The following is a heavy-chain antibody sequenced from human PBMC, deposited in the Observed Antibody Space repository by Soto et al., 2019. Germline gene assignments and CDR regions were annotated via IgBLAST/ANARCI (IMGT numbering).Heavy chain of an antibody. CDR1: GFTFSDYY. D-gene: IGHD3-3*01. CDR2: ISSSSSYT. J-gene: IGHJ3*02. V-gene: IGHV3-11*06. Sequence: GGSLRLSCAASGFTFSDYYMSWIRQAPGKGLEWVSYISSSSSYTNYADSVKGRFTISRDNAKNSLYLQMNSLRAEDTAVYYCARSTPPYDFWSGYLDGDAFDIWGQGTMVTVSS. CDR3: ARSTPPYDFWSGYLDGDAFDI.